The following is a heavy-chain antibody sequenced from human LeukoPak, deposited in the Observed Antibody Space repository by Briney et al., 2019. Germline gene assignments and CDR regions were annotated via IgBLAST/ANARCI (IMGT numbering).Heavy chain of an antibody. CDR3: ARESGSRAFDY. J-gene: IGHJ4*02. CDR2: ISAYNGNT. D-gene: IGHD3-10*01. V-gene: IGHV1-18*01. CDR1: GYTFTIYG. Sequence: ASVNVSFKASGYTFTIYGISWVRQAPGQGSEGMGWISAYNGNTNYAQKLQGRVTMTTDTSTSTAYMELRSLRSDDTAVYYCARESGSRAFDYWGQGTLVTVSS.